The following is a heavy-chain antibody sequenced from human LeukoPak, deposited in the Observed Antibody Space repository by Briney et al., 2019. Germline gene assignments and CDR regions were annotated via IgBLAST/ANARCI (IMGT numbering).Heavy chain of an antibody. V-gene: IGHV4-34*01. CDR2: INHSGST. CDR1: GGSFSGYY. CDR3: ARGFYNILTGYYVDY. D-gene: IGHD3-9*01. J-gene: IGHJ4*02. Sequence: SETLSLTCAVYGGSFSGYYWSWIRQPPGKGLEWIGEINHSGSTNYNPSLKSRVTISVDTSKNQFSLKLSSVTAADTAVYFCARGFYNILTGYYVDYWGQGTLVTVSS.